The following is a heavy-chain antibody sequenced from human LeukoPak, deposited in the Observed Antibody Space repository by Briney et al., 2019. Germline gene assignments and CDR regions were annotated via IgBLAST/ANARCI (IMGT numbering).Heavy chain of an antibody. CDR1: GGSISSYY. V-gene: IGHV4-59*01. CDR3: ARTVVAYPMDV. CDR2: IYYSGST. J-gene: IGHJ6*04. D-gene: IGHD2-15*01. Sequence: SETLSLTCTVSGGSISSYYWSWIRQPPGKGLEWIGYIYYSGSTNYNPSLKSRVTISVDTSKNQFSLKLSSVPAADTAVYYCARTVVAYPMDVWGKGTTVTVSS.